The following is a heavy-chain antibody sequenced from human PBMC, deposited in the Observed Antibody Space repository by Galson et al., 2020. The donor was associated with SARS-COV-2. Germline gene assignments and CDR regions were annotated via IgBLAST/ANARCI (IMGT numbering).Heavy chain of an antibody. Sequence: SETLSLTCTVSGESITNDNYYWSWIRQPAGTRLDWIGRIYTTGSTNYNPSLRGRVTMSVDTSRNQFSPQLRFVTAADTAVYYCARAADGLDVWGQGTTVTVSS. V-gene: IGHV4-61*02. CDR1: GESITNDNYY. CDR2: IYTTGST. CDR3: ARAADGLDV. J-gene: IGHJ6*02.